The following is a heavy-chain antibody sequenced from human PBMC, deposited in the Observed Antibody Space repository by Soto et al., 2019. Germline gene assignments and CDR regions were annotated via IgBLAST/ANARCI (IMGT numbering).Heavy chain of an antibody. CDR1: GFMFSNYA. V-gene: IGHV3-23*01. CDR2: ITGSGGGT. J-gene: IGHJ4*02. D-gene: IGHD3-22*01. Sequence: GGSLRLSCAASGFMFSNYAMGWVRQAPGRGLEWVSAITGSGGGTYYADSVKGRVTVSRDNSKNTLYLQMDSLRPEDTAVYYCARSYDSGGYYYFDYWGQGTLVTVSS. CDR3: ARSYDSGGYYYFDY.